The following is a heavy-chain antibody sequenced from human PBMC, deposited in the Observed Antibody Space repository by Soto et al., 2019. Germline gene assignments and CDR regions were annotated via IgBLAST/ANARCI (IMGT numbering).Heavy chain of an antibody. Sequence: ASVKVSCKASGYTFTSYDISWARQATGQGLEWMGWMNPKSDETGYAQKFQGRVTMTRNTSISTAYMELSSLRSEDTAVYYCARRGSGYNYGPGYYGMDVWGQGTTVTVSS. CDR3: ARRGSGYNYGPGYYGMDV. CDR2: MNPKSDET. V-gene: IGHV1-8*01. CDR1: GYTFTSYD. J-gene: IGHJ6*02. D-gene: IGHD5-18*01.